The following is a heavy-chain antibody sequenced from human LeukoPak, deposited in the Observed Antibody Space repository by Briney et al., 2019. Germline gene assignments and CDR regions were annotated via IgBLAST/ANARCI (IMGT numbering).Heavy chain of an antibody. CDR1: GFTVSSNY. D-gene: IGHD6-13*01. CDR2: ICSGGST. V-gene: IGHV3-66*01. CDR3: ARASGIAAAGTSPTDV. Sequence: GGSLRLSCAASGFTVSSNYMSWVRQAPGKGLEWVSVICSGGSTYYADSVKGRFTISRDNSKNTLYLQMNSLRAEDTAVYYCARASGIAAAGTSPTDVWGQGTLVTVSS. J-gene: IGHJ4*02.